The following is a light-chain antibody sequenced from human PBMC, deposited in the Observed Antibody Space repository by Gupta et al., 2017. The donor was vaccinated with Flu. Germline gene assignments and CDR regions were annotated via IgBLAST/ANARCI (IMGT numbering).Light chain of an antibody. CDR3: QSYDSSLDNWV. Sequence: QSVLTQPPSVSGAPGQRVTISCIWRSSSIGTFDVQWYQQLPETAPKLLIYGTSNRPLGVPDRFSGSKSGTSASLAITGLQAEDEADYDCQSYDSSLDNWVFGGGTKVTAL. J-gene: IGLJ3*02. CDR2: GTS. CDR1: SSSIGTFD. V-gene: IGLV1-40*01.